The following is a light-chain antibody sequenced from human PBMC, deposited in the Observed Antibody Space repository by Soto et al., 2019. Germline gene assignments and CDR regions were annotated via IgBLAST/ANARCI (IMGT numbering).Light chain of an antibody. CDR1: QSVRSY. Sequence: EIVLTQSPAPLSLSPGESATLSCRASQSVRSYLAWYQKKPGQAPRLLIYETSNRATGVPARFSGSGSGTDFTLTISSLEAEDFAVYYWQQRSLWPLTFGGGTKVEIK. CDR2: ETS. J-gene: IGKJ4*01. V-gene: IGKV3-11*01. CDR3: QQRSLWPLT.